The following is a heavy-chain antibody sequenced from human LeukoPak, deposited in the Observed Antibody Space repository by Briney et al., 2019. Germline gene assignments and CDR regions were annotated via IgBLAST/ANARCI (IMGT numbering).Heavy chain of an antibody. CDR1: GFTFSSYV. D-gene: IGHD3-22*01. CDR3: AKARATYLYDTSGYSALDY. V-gene: IGHV3-33*06. Sequence: GRSLRLSCAASGFTFSSYVMHWVRQAPGKGLEWVALIWYDGDNKYYSDSVKGRFTISRDNSKNTLYLQMNSLRAEDTAVYYCAKARATYLYDTSGYSALDYWGQGTLVTVSS. CDR2: IWYDGDNK. J-gene: IGHJ4*02.